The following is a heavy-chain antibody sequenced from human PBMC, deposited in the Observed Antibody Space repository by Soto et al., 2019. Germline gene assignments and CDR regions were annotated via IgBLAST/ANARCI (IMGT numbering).Heavy chain of an antibody. D-gene: IGHD3-10*01. Sequence: SETLSLTFTVSGDSISSGGYYFSWIRQHQGNGLELIGYIYYSGSTYYNPSLKSRVTISVDTSKNQFSLKLSSVTAADTAVYYCARDSQNNYYGSGRPYYYYGMDVWGQGTTVTVSS. CDR2: IYYSGST. J-gene: IGHJ6*02. CDR3: ARDSQNNYYGSGRPYYYYGMDV. CDR1: GDSISSGGYY. V-gene: IGHV4-31*03.